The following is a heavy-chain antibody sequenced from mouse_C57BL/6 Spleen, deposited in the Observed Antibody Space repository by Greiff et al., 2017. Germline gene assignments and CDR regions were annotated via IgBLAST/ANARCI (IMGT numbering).Heavy chain of an antibody. CDR1: GYTFTDYY. V-gene: IGHV1-26*01. CDR3: ASRDVGYFDV. J-gene: IGHJ1*03. Sequence: EVQLQQSGPELVKPGASVKISCKASGYTFTDYYMNWVKQSHGKSLEWIGDINPNNGGTSYNQKFKGKATLTVDKSSSTAYMELRSLTSEDSAVYYCASRDVGYFDVWGTGTTVTVSS. CDR2: INPNNGGT.